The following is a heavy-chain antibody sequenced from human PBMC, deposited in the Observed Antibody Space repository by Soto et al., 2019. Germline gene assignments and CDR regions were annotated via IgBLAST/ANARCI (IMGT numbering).Heavy chain of an antibody. D-gene: IGHD2-21*01. CDR2: IAPGNGNT. CDR1: GYTFTDYA. CDR3: AKGSRMWTPDY. V-gene: IGHV1-3*01. J-gene: IGHJ4*02. Sequence: GALVKVSCKASGYTFTDYAIHWVRQAPGQRLEWMGWIAPGNGNTKYSQNFQGRVTITRDTSATTAYMELSSLRSEDTAVYYCAKGSRMWTPDYWGQGTLVTVSS.